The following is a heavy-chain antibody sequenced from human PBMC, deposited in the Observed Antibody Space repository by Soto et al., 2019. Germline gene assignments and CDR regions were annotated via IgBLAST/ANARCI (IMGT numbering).Heavy chain of an antibody. Sequence: PGESLKISCKGSGYSFTSYWIGWVRQMPGKGLEWMGIIYPGDSGTRYSPSFQGQVTISADKSISTAYLQWSSLKASDTAMYYCARMTTDFAGGMDVWGQGTTVTVSS. V-gene: IGHV5-51*01. D-gene: IGHD4-4*01. CDR3: ARMTTDFAGGMDV. CDR1: GYSFTSYW. CDR2: IYPGDSGT. J-gene: IGHJ6*02.